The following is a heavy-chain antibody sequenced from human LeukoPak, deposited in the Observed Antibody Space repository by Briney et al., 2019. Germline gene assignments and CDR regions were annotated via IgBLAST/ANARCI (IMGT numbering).Heavy chain of an antibody. Sequence: GGSLRLSCAASGFTFSSFEMSWVRQAPGTGLEWISYISSSGSTMYYADSVKGRFTISRDDSKNTLYLQMKNLRAEDTAVYYCAKDGAWLRFDDWGQGILVSVSS. V-gene: IGHV3-48*03. CDR3: AKDGAWLRFDD. CDR2: ISSSGSTM. D-gene: IGHD5-12*01. J-gene: IGHJ4*02. CDR1: GFTFSSFE.